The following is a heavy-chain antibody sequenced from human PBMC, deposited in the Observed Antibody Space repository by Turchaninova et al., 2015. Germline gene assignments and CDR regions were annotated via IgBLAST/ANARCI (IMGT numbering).Heavy chain of an antibody. D-gene: IGHD6-13*01. V-gene: IGHV3-48*02. CDR2: SSSGSYTR. CDR3: ARVSAPGNFWSFDL. CDR1: GFTFRNYN. Sequence: EVQLVESGGGLVQPGGSLRLSCAASGFTFRNYNMNWVRQAPGKGLEWVSYSSSGSYTRYYADSVKGRFTISRDKAKNSLYLQMNSLRDEDTAVYYCARVSAPGNFWSFDLWGRGTLVTVSS. J-gene: IGHJ2*01.